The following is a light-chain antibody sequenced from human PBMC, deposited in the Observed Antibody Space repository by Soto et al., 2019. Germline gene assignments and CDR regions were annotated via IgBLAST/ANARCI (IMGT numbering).Light chain of an antibody. V-gene: IGLV1-47*01. CDR2: RNN. J-gene: IGLJ3*02. CDR3: CSYAGSQTWV. Sequence: QSVLTQPPSASGTPGQRVTISCSGSSSNIGSNFVYWYQQFPGTAPKLLIYRNNQRPSGVPDRFSGSKSGTSASLAISGLPSEDEADYYCCSYAGSQTWVFGGGTKVTVL. CDR1: SSNIGSNF.